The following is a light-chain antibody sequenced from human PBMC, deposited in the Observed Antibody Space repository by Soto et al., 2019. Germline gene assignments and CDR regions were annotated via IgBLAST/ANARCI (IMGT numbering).Light chain of an antibody. CDR1: RTIAGY. J-gene: IGKJ1*01. CDR3: QQYSVYWT. Sequence: DIQMTQSQSSLSASFGYRVTSACRASRTIAGYVNWYQQKPGKAPKVLIYDASSWAGGVPSRFTGSGSGTEFTLTINSLQPDDFATYYCQQYSVYWTFGQGTKVDIK. V-gene: IGKV1-5*01. CDR2: DAS.